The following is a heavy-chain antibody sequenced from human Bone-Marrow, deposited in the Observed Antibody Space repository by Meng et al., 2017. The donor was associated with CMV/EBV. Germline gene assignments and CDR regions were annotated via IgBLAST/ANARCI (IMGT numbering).Heavy chain of an antibody. CDR1: GDIFTNYW. D-gene: IGHD2-15*01. Sequence: GESLKXXCKSSGDIFTNYWIGWVRQMSGKGLEWMGIIYPGDSDTRYSPSFQGQVTISADKSISTAYLQWSSLKASDTAMYYCASQGYDPQGTFDYWGQGTLVTVSS. CDR2: IYPGDSDT. J-gene: IGHJ4*02. V-gene: IGHV5-51*01. CDR3: ASQGYDPQGTFDY.